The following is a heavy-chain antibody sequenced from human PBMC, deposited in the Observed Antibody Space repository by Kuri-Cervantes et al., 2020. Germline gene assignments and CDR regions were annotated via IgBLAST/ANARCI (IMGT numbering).Heavy chain of an antibody. CDR1: GFTFSSYS. V-gene: IGHV3-21*01. CDR3: ARDGYNYRARFDY. Sequence: LSLTCAASGFTFSSYSMNWVRQAPGKGLEWVSSISSSSSYIYYADSVKGRFTISRDNAKNSLYLQMNSLRAEDTAVYYCARDGYNYRARFDYWGQGTLVTVSS. D-gene: IGHD5-24*01. CDR2: ISSSSSYI. J-gene: IGHJ4*02.